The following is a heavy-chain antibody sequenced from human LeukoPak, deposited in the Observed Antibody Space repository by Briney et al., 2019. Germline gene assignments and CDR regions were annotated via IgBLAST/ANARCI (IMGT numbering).Heavy chain of an antibody. D-gene: IGHD2-2*01. CDR1: GGSISSSSYY. J-gene: IGHJ3*02. CDR2: IYYSGST. V-gene: IGHV4-39*01. CDR3: ARHSPPRLVVPAAISGDAFDI. Sequence: SETLSLTCTVSGGSISSSSYYWGWIRQPPGKGLEWIGSIYYSGSTYYNPSLKSRVTISVDTSKNQFSLKLSSVTAADTAVYYCARHSPPRLVVPAAISGDAFDIWGQGTMVTVSS.